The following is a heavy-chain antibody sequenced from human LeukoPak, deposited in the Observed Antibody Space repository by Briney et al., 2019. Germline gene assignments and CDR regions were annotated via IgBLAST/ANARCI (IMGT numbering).Heavy chain of an antibody. CDR2: IYYSGST. D-gene: IGHD3-22*01. CDR1: GGSISSYY. CDR3: ARAQNYYDSSGYYSAYYFDY. V-gene: IGHV4-59*01. J-gene: IGHJ4*02. Sequence: SETLSLTCTVSGGSISSYYWSWIRQPPGKGLEWIGYIYYSGSTNYNPSLKSRVTISVDTSKNQFSLKLSSVTAADTAVYYCARAQNYYDSSGYYSAYYFDYWGQGTLVTVSS.